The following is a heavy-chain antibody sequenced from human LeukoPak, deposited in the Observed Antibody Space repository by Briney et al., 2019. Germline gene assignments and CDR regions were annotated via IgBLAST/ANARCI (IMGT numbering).Heavy chain of an antibody. CDR2: ITATSSST. V-gene: IGHV3-23*01. Sequence: PGGSLRLSCAASGLTFSSYAMSWVRQAPGKGLEWVSAITATSSSTYDADSVQGRFTISRDNSKNTLFLQMNSLRPEDTAIYYCAKLFDSGTYNNFFHYWGQGTLVTVSS. CDR3: AKLFDSGTYNNFFHY. J-gene: IGHJ4*02. D-gene: IGHD3-10*01. CDR1: GLTFSSYA.